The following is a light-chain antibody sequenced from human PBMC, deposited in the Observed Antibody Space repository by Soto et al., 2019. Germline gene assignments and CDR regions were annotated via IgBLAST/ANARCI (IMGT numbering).Light chain of an antibody. CDR3: QQYGSPIT. V-gene: IGKV1-27*01. CDR2: AAS. J-gene: IGKJ5*01. CDR1: QGISNY. Sequence: DIQMTQSPSSLSASVGDRVTITCRASQGISNYLAWYQQKPGKVPKLLIYAASTLQSGVPSRFSGSGSGTDFTLTISRLEPEDFAVYYCQQYGSPITFGQGTRLEIK.